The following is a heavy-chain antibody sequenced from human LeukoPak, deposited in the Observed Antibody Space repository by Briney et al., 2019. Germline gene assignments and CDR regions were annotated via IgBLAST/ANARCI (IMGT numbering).Heavy chain of an antibody. V-gene: IGHV4-34*01. Sequence: TSETLSLTCDVYGGSFSGYYWSWIRQPPGKGLEWIGEINHSGSTNYNPSLKSRVSISVDSSKNQFSLKVSSVTAADTAVYYCARGSDTAAGLYWGQGTLVTVSS. CDR1: GGSFSGYY. J-gene: IGHJ4*02. CDR3: ARGSDTAAGLY. D-gene: IGHD6-13*01. CDR2: INHSGST.